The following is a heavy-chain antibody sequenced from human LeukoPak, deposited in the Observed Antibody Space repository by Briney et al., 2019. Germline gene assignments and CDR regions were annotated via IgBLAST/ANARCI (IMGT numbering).Heavy chain of an antibody. V-gene: IGHV3-74*01. CDR1: GFTFNRYW. J-gene: IGHJ4*02. D-gene: IGHD3-10*01. CDR2: SHNDGNSV. CDR3: VRHNYGYDY. Sequence: GGSLRLSCAASGFTFNRYWMHWVRQVPGKEVVWVSHSHNDGNSVSYADSVKGRFTVSRDNAKNTLYLQMNRLRPEDTAVYYCVRHNYGYDYWGQGTLVTVSS.